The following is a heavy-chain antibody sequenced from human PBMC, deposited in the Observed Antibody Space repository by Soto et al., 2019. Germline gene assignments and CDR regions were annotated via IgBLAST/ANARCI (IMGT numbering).Heavy chain of an antibody. CDR3: ARDLGSPIAVAGTYYYYGMDV. Sequence: ASVKVSCKASGYTFTGYYMHWVRQAPGQGLEWMGWINPNSGGTNYAQKFQGRVTMTRDTSISTAYMELSRLRSDDTAVYYCARDLGSPIAVAGTYYYYGMDVWRQGTTVTVSS. D-gene: IGHD6-19*01. J-gene: IGHJ6*02. CDR2: INPNSGGT. V-gene: IGHV1-2*02. CDR1: GYTFTGYY.